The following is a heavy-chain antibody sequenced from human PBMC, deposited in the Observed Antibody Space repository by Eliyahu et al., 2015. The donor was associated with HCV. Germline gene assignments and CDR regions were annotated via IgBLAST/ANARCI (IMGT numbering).Heavy chain of an antibody. Sequence: QVQLVQSGAEVKKPGASVKVSCKASGYTFTSYDINWVRQATGQGLEWMGWMNPNSGNTGYAQKFQGRVTMTRNTSISTAYMELSSLRSEDTAVYYCARGIFGVVIDTDAEYFQHWGQGTLVTVSS. CDR3: ARGIFGVVIDTDAEYFQH. J-gene: IGHJ1*01. CDR2: MNPNSGNT. CDR1: GYTFTSYD. V-gene: IGHV1-8*01. D-gene: IGHD3-3*01.